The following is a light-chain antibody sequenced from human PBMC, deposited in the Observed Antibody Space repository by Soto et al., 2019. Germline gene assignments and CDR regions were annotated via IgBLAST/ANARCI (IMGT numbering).Light chain of an antibody. CDR2: AVT. CDR1: SSDVGGYNF. Sequence: QSALTQPASVSGSPGQSITISCTGTSSDVGGYNFVSWYQQYPGKAPELIIYAVTNRPSGVSDRFSASKSGNTASLTISGLQAEDETDYYCASYTSSSAYVFGTGTKLTVL. V-gene: IGLV2-14*01. CDR3: ASYTSSSAYV. J-gene: IGLJ1*01.